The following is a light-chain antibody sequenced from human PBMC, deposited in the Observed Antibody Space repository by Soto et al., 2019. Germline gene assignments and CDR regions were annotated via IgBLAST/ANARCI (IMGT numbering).Light chain of an antibody. V-gene: IGKV3-15*01. CDR2: GAS. CDR1: QSVSSN. CDR3: QQYNNWPLL. J-gene: IGKJ4*01. Sequence: EIVMTQSPATLSVSPGERATLSCRASQSVSSNLAWYQQKPGQAPRLLIYGASTRATGIPAGFSGSGSGTEFTLTISSLQSEDFAVYYCQQYNNWPLLFGGGTKVEIK.